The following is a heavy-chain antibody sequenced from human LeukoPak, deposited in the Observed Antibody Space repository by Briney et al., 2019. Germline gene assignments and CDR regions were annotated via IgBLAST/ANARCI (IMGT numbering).Heavy chain of an antibody. CDR3: ATKYCSGGSCYHYWYFDL. Sequence: PGGSLRLSCAASGFTFSSYEMNWVRQAPGKGLEWVSYISSGGSPIYYADSVKGRFTISRDNAKNSLYLQMNSLRAEDTAVYYCATKYCSGGSCYHYWYFDLSGRGTLVTVSS. J-gene: IGHJ2*01. V-gene: IGHV3-48*03. CDR1: GFTFSSYE. CDR2: ISSGGSPI. D-gene: IGHD2-15*01.